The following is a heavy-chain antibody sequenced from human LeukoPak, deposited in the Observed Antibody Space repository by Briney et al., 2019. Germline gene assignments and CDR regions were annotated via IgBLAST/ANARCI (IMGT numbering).Heavy chain of an antibody. CDR1: GYTFIIYA. CDR3: ARDTGNYYYDSSGYQTEDWYFDL. CDR2: INTNTADP. V-gene: IGHV7-4-1*02. J-gene: IGHJ2*01. Sequence: ASVKVSCKASGYTFIIYAMNWVRQAPGQGLEWMGWINTNTADPTYAQGFTGRVVFSLDTSVSTAYLQISSLKAEDTAVYYCARDTGNYYYDSSGYQTEDWYFDLWGRGTLVTVSS. D-gene: IGHD3-22*01.